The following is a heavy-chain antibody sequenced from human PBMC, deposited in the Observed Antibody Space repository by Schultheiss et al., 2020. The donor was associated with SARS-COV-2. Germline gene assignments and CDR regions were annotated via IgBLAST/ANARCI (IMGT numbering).Heavy chain of an antibody. V-gene: IGHV4-59*10. CDR2: IYTSGST. D-gene: IGHD3-10*01. CDR3: ARGGGTMVRGVIFY. J-gene: IGHJ4*02. CDR1: GGSFSGYY. Sequence: SETLSLTCAVYGGSFSGYYWSWIRQPAGKGLEWIGRIYTSGSTNYNPSLKSRVTISVDTSKNQFSLKLSSVTAADTAVYYCARGGGTMVRGVIFYWGQGTLVTVSS.